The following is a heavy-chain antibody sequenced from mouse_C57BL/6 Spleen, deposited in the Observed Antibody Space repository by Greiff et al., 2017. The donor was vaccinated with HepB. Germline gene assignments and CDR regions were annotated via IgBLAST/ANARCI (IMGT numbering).Heavy chain of an antibody. V-gene: IGHV1-69*01. J-gene: IGHJ2*01. Sequence: QVQLKQPGAELVMPGASVKLSCKASGYTFTSYWMHWVKQRPGQGLEWIGEIDPSDSYTNYNQKFKGKSTLTVDKSSSTAYMQLSSLTSEDSAVYYCARRSYGNYGEYYFDYWGQGTTLTVSS. D-gene: IGHD2-1*01. CDR3: ARRSYGNYGEYYFDY. CDR2: IDPSDSYT. CDR1: GYTFTSYW.